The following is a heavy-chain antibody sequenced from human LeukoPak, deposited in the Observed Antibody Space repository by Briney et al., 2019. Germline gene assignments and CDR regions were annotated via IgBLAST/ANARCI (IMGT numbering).Heavy chain of an antibody. CDR2: IRYSGSA. Sequence: SETLSLTRTVSGDSISNYYWSWIRQPPGEGLEWIGYIRYSGSANYNPSLRSRVTTSIDTSKNQFFLKLSSVTAADTAVYHCARLVYDSRGYYFDYWGQGTLVIVSS. D-gene: IGHD3-22*01. CDR3: ARLVYDSRGYYFDY. CDR1: GDSISNYY. V-gene: IGHV4-59*08. J-gene: IGHJ4*02.